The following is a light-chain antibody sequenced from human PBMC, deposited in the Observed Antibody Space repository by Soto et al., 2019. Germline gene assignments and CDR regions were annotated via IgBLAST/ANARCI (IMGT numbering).Light chain of an antibody. CDR1: QSIGTN. J-gene: IGKJ1*01. V-gene: IGKV1-39*01. Sequence: DIQMTQSPSSLSASVGDRVAITCRASQSIGTNLNWYQQRPGKAPKLLIYAVSSLRSGVSSRFSGSGSGTDFTLSINSLQREDFATYYCQQTYSAPPLFGQGTKV. CDR3: QQTYSAPPL. CDR2: AVS.